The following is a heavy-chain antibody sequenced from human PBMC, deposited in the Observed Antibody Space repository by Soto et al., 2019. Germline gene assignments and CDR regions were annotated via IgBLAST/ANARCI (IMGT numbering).Heavy chain of an antibody. CDR1: GFTFSSYA. V-gene: IGHV3-30-3*01. J-gene: IGHJ6*02. CDR2: ISYDGSNK. Sequence: QVQLVDSGGGVVQPGMSLRLSCAASGFTFSSYAMHWVRQAPGKGLEWVAVISYDGSNKYYADSVKGRFTISRDNSKNTMYLQMNSLRAEDTAVYYCARDPTAMAAFIYYSGMDVWGQGPTVTVSS. D-gene: IGHD5-18*01. CDR3: ARDPTAMAAFIYYSGMDV.